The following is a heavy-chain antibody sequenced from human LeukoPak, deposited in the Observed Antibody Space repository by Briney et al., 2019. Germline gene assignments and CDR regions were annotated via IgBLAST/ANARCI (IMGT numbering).Heavy chain of an antibody. CDR3: ARNMYTSGWYRLGY. Sequence: GGSLRLSCAASGFTFSNYSMNWVRQAPGKGLEWVSYISYSSSIIYYADSAKGRFTISRDNAKNSLYLQMNSLRADDTAVYYCARNMYTSGWYRLGYWGQGTLVTVSS. V-gene: IGHV3-48*01. J-gene: IGHJ4*02. CDR1: GFTFSNYS. D-gene: IGHD6-19*01. CDR2: ISYSSSII.